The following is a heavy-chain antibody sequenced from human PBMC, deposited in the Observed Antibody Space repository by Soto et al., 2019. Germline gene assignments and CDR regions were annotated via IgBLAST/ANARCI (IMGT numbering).Heavy chain of an antibody. Sequence: GESLKISCKGSGYSFTSYWIGWVRQMPGKGLEWMGIIYPGDSDTRYSPSFQGQVTISADKSISTAYLQWSSLKASDTAMYYCASLNDYSNYAGAFDIWGQGTMVTVSS. CDR2: IYPGDSDT. CDR3: ASLNDYSNYAGAFDI. V-gene: IGHV5-51*01. D-gene: IGHD4-4*01. J-gene: IGHJ3*02. CDR1: GYSFTSYW.